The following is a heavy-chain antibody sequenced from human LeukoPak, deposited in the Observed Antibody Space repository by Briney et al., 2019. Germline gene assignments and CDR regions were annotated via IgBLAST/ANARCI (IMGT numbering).Heavy chain of an antibody. CDR2: IYSGSIT. D-gene: IGHD2-15*01. J-gene: IGHJ4*02. CDR1: GFTVSSNY. V-gene: IGHV3-53*01. CDR3: ARAVGGSLDY. Sequence: PGGSLRLSCAASGFTVSSNYMSWVRQAPGKGLEWVSVIYSGSITYYADSVRGRFTISRDNSKNTVYLQMNSLRAEDTAMYYCARAVGGSLDYWGQGALVTVSS.